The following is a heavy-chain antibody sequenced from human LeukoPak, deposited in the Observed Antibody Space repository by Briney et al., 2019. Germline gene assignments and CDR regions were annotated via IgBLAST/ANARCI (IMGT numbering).Heavy chain of an antibody. V-gene: IGHV4-34*01. J-gene: IGHJ6*03. CDR3: ARGGGRYSYDKYYYYYYMDV. CDR1: GGSFSGYY. CDR2: INHSGST. Sequence: SETLSLTCAVYGGSFSGYYWSWIRQPPGKGLEWIGEINHSGSTNYNPSLKSRVTISVDTSKNQFSLKLSSVTAADTAVYYCARGGGRYSYDKYYYYYYMDVWGKGTTVTVSS. D-gene: IGHD5-18*01.